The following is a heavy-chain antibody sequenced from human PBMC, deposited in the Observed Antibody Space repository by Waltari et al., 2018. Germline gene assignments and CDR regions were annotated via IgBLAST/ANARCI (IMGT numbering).Heavy chain of an antibody. J-gene: IGHJ4*02. CDR1: RSSIRPNNYY. Sequence: QLQLQESGPGLVKPSETLSLTCTVSRSSIRPNNYYWGWVRQPPGKGREWIGSFYTSGTTYYNPSLKSRFTISVDTSNNQFSLKLNSVTAADTAVYYCVRGYPDIVATISDYWGQGTLVIVSS. V-gene: IGHV4-39*07. CDR3: VRGYPDIVATISDY. D-gene: IGHD5-12*01. CDR2: FYTSGTT.